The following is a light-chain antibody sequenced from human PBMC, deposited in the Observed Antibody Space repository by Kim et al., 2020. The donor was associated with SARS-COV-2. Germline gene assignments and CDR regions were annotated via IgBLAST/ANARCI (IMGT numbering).Light chain of an antibody. CDR1: QEISDR. CDR3: LQVRDFPRT. Sequence: ASGGDTVTITGRARQEISDRLGWFQQRPGKAPNLLVYRATDLETGVPSRFSGSGSGTDFALTINNLQPEDFATYYCLQVRDFPRTFGQGTKVDIK. V-gene: IGKV1-12*01. J-gene: IGKJ1*01. CDR2: RAT.